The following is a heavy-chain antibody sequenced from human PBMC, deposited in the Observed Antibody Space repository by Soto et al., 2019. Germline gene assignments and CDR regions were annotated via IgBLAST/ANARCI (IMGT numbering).Heavy chain of an antibody. V-gene: IGHV3-74*01. CDR2: INSDGSST. CDR1: GFTFSSYW. J-gene: IGHJ6*02. Sequence: EVQLVESGGGLVQPGGSLRLSCAASGFTFSSYWMHWVRQAPGKGLVWVSRINSDGSSTSYADSVKGRFTISRDNDNNTRYQQKNRLRAEDTAVYYCARVGSEDVDTAIAQLYYYYYGMDVWGQGTTVTVSS. D-gene: IGHD5-18*01. CDR3: ARVGSEDVDTAIAQLYYYYYGMDV.